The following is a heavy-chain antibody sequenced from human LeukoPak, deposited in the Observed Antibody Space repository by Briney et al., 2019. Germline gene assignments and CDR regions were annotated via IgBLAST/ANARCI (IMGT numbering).Heavy chain of an antibody. Sequence: TSETLSLTCAVYGGSFCGYYWSWIREPPGKGVEWIGEINHSGSTNYNPSLKSRVTISVDTSKNQFSLKLSSVTAADTAVYYCARGASVGATFALDYWGQGTLVTVSS. V-gene: IGHV4-34*01. CDR2: INHSGST. D-gene: IGHD1-26*01. J-gene: IGHJ4*02. CDR3: ARGASVGATFALDY. CDR1: GGSFCGYY.